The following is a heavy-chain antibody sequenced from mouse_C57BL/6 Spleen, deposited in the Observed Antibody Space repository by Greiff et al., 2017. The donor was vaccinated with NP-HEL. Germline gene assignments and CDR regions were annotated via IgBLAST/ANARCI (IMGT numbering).Heavy chain of an antibody. CDR2: ISDGGSYT. Sequence: EVQGVESGGGLVKPGGSLKLSCAASGFTFSSYAMSWVRQTPEKRLEWVATISDGGSYTYYPDNVKGRFTISRDNAKTNLYLQMSHLKSEDTAMYYWARETYYYGSSRHWYFDVWGTGTTVTVSS. CDR3: ARETYYYGSSRHWYFDV. D-gene: IGHD1-1*01. CDR1: GFTFSSYA. V-gene: IGHV5-4*01. J-gene: IGHJ1*03.